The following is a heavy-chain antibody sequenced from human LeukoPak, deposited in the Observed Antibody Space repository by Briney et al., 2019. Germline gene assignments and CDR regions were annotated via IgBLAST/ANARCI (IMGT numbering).Heavy chain of an antibody. J-gene: IGHJ4*02. Sequence: GGSLRLSCAASGFTFSNYWMSWVRQAPGKGLEWVANIKQDGSVKYYMDSVKGRFSISRDNAKNSLFLQANSLRAEDTAIYYCVRVKGSYFDYWGQGALVTVSS. CDR1: GFTFSNYW. V-gene: IGHV3-7*01. CDR3: VRVKGSYFDY. CDR2: IKQDGSVK. D-gene: IGHD2-15*01.